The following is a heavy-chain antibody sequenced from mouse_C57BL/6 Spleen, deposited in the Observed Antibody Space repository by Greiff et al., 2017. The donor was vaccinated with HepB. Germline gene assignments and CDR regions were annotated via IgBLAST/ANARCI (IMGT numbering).Heavy chain of an antibody. CDR2: ISDGGSYT. D-gene: IGHD1-1*01. V-gene: IGHV5-4*01. J-gene: IGHJ4*01. Sequence: DVQLQESGGGLVKPGGSLKLSCAASGFTFSSYAMSWVRQTPEKRLEWVATISDGGSYTYYPDNVKGRFTISRDNAKNNLYLQMSHLKSEDTAMYYCARDDYYGSYYYAMDYWGQGTSVTVSS. CDR3: ARDDYYGSYYYAMDY. CDR1: GFTFSSYA.